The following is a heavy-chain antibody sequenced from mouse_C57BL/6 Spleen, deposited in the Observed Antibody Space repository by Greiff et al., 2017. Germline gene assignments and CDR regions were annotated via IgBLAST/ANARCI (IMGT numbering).Heavy chain of an antibody. CDR3: ARSIFITTVGYFGY. V-gene: IGHV1-69*01. Sequence: QVQLQQPGAELVMPGASVKLSCKASGYTFTSYWMHWVKQRPGQGLEWIGEIDPSDSYTNYNQKFKGKSTLTVDKSSSTAYMQLSSLTSEDSAVYYCARSIFITTVGYFGYWGQGTTLTVSS. D-gene: IGHD1-1*01. CDR2: IDPSDSYT. J-gene: IGHJ2*01. CDR1: GYTFTSYW.